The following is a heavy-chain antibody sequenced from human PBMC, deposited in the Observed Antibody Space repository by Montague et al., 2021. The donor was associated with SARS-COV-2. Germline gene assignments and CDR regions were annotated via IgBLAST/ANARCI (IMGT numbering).Heavy chain of an antibody. Sequence: SLRLSGAASGFTFSSYAMSWVRQAPGKGLEWVSAISGSGGSTYYADSVKGRFTISRDNSKNTLYLQMNSLRAEDTAVYYCAKDRELWFGELLPVDYWGQGTLVTVSS. CDR2: ISGSGGST. CDR3: AKDRELWFGELLPVDY. J-gene: IGHJ4*02. D-gene: IGHD3-10*01. CDR1: GFTFSSYA. V-gene: IGHV3-23*01.